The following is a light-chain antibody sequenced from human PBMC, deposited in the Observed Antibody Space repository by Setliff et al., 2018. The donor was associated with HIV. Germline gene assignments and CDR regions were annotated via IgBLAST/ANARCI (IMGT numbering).Light chain of an antibody. CDR1: QSISSW. Sequence: DIQMTQSPSPLSASVGDRVTITCRASQSISSWLAWYQQKPGKAPKLLIYKASSLESGVPSRFSGSGSGTEFTLTISSLQPDDFATYYCQQYKTYSWTFGQGTKVDIK. CDR3: QQYKTYSWT. V-gene: IGKV1-5*03. J-gene: IGKJ1*01. CDR2: KAS.